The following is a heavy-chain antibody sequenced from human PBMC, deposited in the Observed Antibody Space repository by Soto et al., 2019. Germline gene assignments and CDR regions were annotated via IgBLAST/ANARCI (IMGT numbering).Heavy chain of an antibody. V-gene: IGHV4-34*01. J-gene: IGHJ6*02. CDR1: GGSFSGYY. CDR3: ARWEQLVNYYYYGMDV. CDR2: INHSGST. Sequence: QVQLQQWGAGLLKPSETLSLTCAVYGGSFSGYYWSWIRQPPGKGLEWIGEINHSGSTNYNPSLKSRVTISVDTSKNQFSLKLSSVTAADTAVYYCARWEQLVNYYYYGMDVWGQGTTVTVSS. D-gene: IGHD6-6*01.